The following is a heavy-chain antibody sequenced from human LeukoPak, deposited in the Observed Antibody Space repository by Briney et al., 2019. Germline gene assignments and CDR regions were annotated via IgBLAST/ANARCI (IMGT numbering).Heavy chain of an antibody. D-gene: IGHD3-10*01. J-gene: IGHJ4*02. CDR1: GGSISSGDYY. CDR2: IYYSGST. V-gene: IGHV4-30-4*01. CDR3: ARGGSSETSFDY. Sequence: PSQTLSPTCTVSGGSISSGDYYWSWIRQPPGKGLEWVGYIYYSGSTYYNPSLKSRVTISVDTSKNQFSLKLSSVTAADTAVYYCARGGSSETSFDYWGQGTLVTVSS.